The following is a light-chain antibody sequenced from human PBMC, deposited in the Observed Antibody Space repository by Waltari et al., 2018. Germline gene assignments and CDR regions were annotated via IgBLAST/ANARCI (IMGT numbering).Light chain of an antibody. CDR2: KAS. Sequence: DIQMTQSPSTLSASVGDRVTITCRASQSIPRWLAWYQQKPGKAPKLLIYKASILESGVPSRFRGRGAGTEFTLTISSLQPDEFATYYCQHYDSYSATFGRGIKVEIK. CDR3: QHYDSYSAT. V-gene: IGKV1-5*03. CDR1: QSIPRW. J-gene: IGKJ4*02.